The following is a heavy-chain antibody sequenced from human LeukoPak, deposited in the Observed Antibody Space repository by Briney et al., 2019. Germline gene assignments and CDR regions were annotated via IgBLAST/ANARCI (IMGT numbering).Heavy chain of an antibody. CDR3: ARDYGFLEWLLPKDNWFDP. V-gene: IGHV1-3*01. CDR1: GYTFTTYA. J-gene: IGHJ5*02. Sequence: GASVKVSCKASGYTFTTYAIHWVRQAPGQRLEWMGWINAGNGNTKYSQKFQGRVTITRDTSASTAYMELSSLRSEDTAVYYCARDYGFLEWLLPKDNWFDPWGQGTLVTVSS. CDR2: INAGNGNT. D-gene: IGHD3-3*01.